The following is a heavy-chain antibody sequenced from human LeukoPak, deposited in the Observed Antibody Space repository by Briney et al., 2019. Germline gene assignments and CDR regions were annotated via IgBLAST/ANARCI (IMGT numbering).Heavy chain of an antibody. V-gene: IGHV3-48*03. CDR1: GFTLSNYD. Sequence: GGSLRLFCAASGFTLSNYDMNWVRQAPGKGLEWISYISNSGSPIYYADSVKGRFTISRDKDKSSLYLQMNSLAADDTAVYYCARGLALGLTVTPKAFDYWGQGTLVTVSS. CDR3: ARGLALGLTVTPKAFDY. J-gene: IGHJ4*02. D-gene: IGHD4-11*01. CDR2: ISNSGSPI.